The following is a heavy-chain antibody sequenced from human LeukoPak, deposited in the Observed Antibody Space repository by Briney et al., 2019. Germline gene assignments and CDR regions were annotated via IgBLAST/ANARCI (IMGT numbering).Heavy chain of an antibody. CDR2: IYYSGKT. V-gene: IGHV4-39*01. CDR1: GDSISSSSNY. D-gene: IGHD2-21*01. Sequence: SETLSLTCTVSGDSISSSSNYWGWIRQPPGEGLEWIGSIYYSGKTYYNPSLKSRVTISVDPSKNQFSLKLSSVTAADTAVYYCARRRQDWNYYYYDMDVWGQGTTVTVSS. J-gene: IGHJ6*02. CDR3: ARRRQDWNYYYYDMDV.